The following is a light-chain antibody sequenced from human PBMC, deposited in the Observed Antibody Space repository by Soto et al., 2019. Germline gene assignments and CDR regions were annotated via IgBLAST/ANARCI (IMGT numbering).Light chain of an antibody. J-gene: IGLJ2*01. CDR1: SSDVGGYNY. CDR2: EVR. Sequence: QLVLTQPASVSGSPGQSITISCTGTSSDVGGYNYVSWYQQHPGKAPKLMIYEVRNRPSGVSNRFSGSKSGTTASLTISGLQAEDEADYYCSSYTDTGTHVVFGGGTQLTVL. V-gene: IGLV2-14*01. CDR3: SSYTDTGTHVV.